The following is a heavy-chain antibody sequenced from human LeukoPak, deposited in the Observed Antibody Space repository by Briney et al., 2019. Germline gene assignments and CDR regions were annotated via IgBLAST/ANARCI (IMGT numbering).Heavy chain of an antibody. CDR3: ARGRTYYYGSGSYCWDY. CDR2: INHSGST. Sequence: SETLSLTCAVYGGSFSGYYWSWIRQPPGKGLEWIGEINHSGSTNYNSSLKSRVTISVDTSKNQFSLKLSSVTAADTAVYYCARGRTYYYGSGSYCWDYWGQGTLVTVSS. J-gene: IGHJ4*02. CDR1: GGSFSGYY. V-gene: IGHV4-34*01. D-gene: IGHD3-10*01.